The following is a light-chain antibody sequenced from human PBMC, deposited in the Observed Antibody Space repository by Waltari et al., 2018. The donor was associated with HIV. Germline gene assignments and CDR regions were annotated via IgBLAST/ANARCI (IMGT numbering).Light chain of an antibody. Sequence: ALKMTQSSSFLPASVGDIVTITCRASQRIKNDLAWYQHKPGKAPKLLIYTASSLHRGVPSMCSGSGSGTDFTLTISSLQPEDFATYYCLHNYTYPWTFGQGTKVEI. J-gene: IGKJ1*01. CDR1: QRIKND. V-gene: IGKV1-6*01. CDR2: TAS. CDR3: LHNYTYPWT.